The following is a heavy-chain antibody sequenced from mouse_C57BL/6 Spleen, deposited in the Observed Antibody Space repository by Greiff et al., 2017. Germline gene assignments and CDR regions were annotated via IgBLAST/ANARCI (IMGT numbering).Heavy chain of an antibody. D-gene: IGHD4-1*01. CDR2: INPSTGGT. Sequence: EVQLQQSGPELVKPGASVKISCKASGYSFTGYYMNWVKQSPEKSLEWIGEINPSTGGTTYNQKFKAKATLTVDKSSSTAYMQLQSLTAEDSAVYDCGRAYWDGDYFDDWGQGTTVTVAS. CDR1: GYSFTGYY. CDR3: GRAYWDGDYFDD. J-gene: IGHJ2*01. V-gene: IGHV1-42*01.